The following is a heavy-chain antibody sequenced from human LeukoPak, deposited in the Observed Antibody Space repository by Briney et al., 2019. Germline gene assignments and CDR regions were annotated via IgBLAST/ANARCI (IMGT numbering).Heavy chain of an antibody. V-gene: IGHV3-30-3*01. CDR3: ARGVNWYFDY. J-gene: IGHJ4*02. D-gene: IGHD1-1*01. CDR2: ISYDGSNK. Sequence: GRSLRLSCAASGFTFSSYAMHWVRQAPGKGLEWVAVISYDGSNKYYADSVKGRFTIFRDNSKNTLYLQMNSLRAEDTAVYYCARGVNWYFDYWGQGTLVTVSS. CDR1: GFTFSSYA.